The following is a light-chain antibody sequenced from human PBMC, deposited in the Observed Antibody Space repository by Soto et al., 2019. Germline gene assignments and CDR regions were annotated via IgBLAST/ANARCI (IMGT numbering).Light chain of an antibody. Sequence: DIQITQSPSTLSSSVGDRVTITCRAIQSISSWLAWYQQKPGKAPKLLIYDASSLQSGVPSRFSGSGSGTDFTLTISSLQPEDFATYYCQQSYRTPPITFGQGTKVDIK. CDR1: QSISSW. CDR2: DAS. V-gene: IGKV1-39*01. J-gene: IGKJ1*01. CDR3: QQSYRTPPIT.